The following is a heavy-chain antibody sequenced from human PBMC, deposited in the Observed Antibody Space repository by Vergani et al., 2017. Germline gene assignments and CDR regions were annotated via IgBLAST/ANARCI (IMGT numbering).Heavy chain of an antibody. CDR2: IWYDGSNK. J-gene: IGHJ5*02. Sequence: QVQLVESGGGVVQPGRSLRLSCAASGFTFSSYGMHWVRQAPGKGLEWVAVIWYDGSNKYYADSVKGRVTISRDNSKNTLYLQMNSLRAEDTAVYYCAREDSASSGSSWFDPWGQGTLVTVSS. D-gene: IGHD6-19*01. CDR1: GFTFSSYG. CDR3: AREDSASSGSSWFDP. V-gene: IGHV3-33*01.